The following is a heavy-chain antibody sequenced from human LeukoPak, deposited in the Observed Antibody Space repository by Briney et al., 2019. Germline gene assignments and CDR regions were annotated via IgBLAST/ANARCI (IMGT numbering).Heavy chain of an antibody. CDR3: ARDQVECTGGTCQSRVGFDF. Sequence: SETLSLTCTVSGDSISNGVKYWSWIRQHPGRGLEWIGDIYHSGRSYYNPSLKSRITMSVDTSKNQFSLNLSSVTAADTAVYYCARDQVECTGGTCQSRVGFDFWGQGTLVTVSS. J-gene: IGHJ4*02. CDR2: IYHSGRS. CDR1: GDSISNGVKY. D-gene: IGHD2-8*02. V-gene: IGHV4-31*03.